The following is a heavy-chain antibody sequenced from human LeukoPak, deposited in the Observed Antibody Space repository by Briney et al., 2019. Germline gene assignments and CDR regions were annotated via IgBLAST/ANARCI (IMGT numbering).Heavy chain of an antibody. CDR3: GKEFSSSWFF. J-gene: IGHJ4*02. Sequence: GGSLRLSCAASGFTFSSYAMHWVRQAPGKGLEWVAVISYDGSNKYYADSVKGRFTISRDNSKNTLYLQMNSLRAEDTAVYYCGKEFSSSWFFWGQGTLVTVSS. CDR1: GFTFSSYA. D-gene: IGHD6-13*01. V-gene: IGHV3-30-3*01. CDR2: ISYDGSNK.